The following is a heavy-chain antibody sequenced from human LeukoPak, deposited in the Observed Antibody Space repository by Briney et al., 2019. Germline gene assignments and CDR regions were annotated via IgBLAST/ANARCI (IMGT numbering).Heavy chain of an antibody. CDR3: ARANKYYYDSSGGDFDY. Sequence: GASVKVSCKASGYTFTGYYMHWVRQAPGQGLEWMGWINPNSGGTNYAQKFQGRVTVTRDTSISTAYMELSRLRSDDTAVYYCARANKYYYDSSGGDFDYWGQGTLVTVSS. J-gene: IGHJ4*02. V-gene: IGHV1-2*02. D-gene: IGHD3-22*01. CDR2: INPNSGGT. CDR1: GYTFTGYY.